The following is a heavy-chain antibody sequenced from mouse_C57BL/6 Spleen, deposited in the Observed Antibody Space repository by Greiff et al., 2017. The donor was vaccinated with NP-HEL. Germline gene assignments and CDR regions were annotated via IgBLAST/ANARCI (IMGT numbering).Heavy chain of an antibody. CDR2: ISSGSSTI. J-gene: IGHJ1*03. V-gene: IGHV5-17*01. Sequence: EVKLMESGGGLVKPGGSLKLSCAASGFTFSDYGMHWVRQAPEKGLEWVAYISSGSSTIYYADTVKGRFTISRDNAKNTLFLQMTSLRSEDTAMYYCARRPLGRQYFDVWGTGTTVTVSS. CDR3: ARRPLGRQYFDV. CDR1: GFTFSDYG. D-gene: IGHD4-1*01.